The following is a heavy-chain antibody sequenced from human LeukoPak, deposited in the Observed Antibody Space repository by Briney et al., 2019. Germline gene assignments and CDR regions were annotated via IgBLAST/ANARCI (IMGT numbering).Heavy chain of an antibody. D-gene: IGHD4-17*01. CDR3: ARDHYGEPVYYYGMDV. V-gene: IGHV3-21*01. Sequence: PGGSLRLSCAASGFTSSSYSMNWVRQAPGKGLEWVSSISSSSSYIYYADSVKGRFTISRDNAKNSLYLQMNSLRAEDTAVYYCARDHYGEPVYYYGMDVWGQGTTVTVSS. J-gene: IGHJ6*02. CDR1: GFTSSSYS. CDR2: ISSSSSYI.